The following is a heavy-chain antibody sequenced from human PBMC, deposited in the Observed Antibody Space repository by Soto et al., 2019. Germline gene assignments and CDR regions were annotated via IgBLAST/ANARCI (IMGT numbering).Heavy chain of an antibody. V-gene: IGHV6-1*01. D-gene: IGHD1-26*01. J-gene: IGHJ5*01. Sequence: QVQLQQSEPGLVKPSQTLSLTCAISGDSVSSSSVTWNWIRQSQSRGLEWLGRTYYRSKWYNDYAESVKSRITLNPDTSKNQFSLHLNSVTPEDTAVYYCVRLIGNSWLDFWGQGTLVTVSS. CDR1: GDSVSSSSVT. CDR3: VRLIGNSWLDF. CDR2: TYYRSKWYN.